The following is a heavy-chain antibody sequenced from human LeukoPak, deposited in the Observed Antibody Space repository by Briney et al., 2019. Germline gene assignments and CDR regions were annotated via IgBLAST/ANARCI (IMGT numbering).Heavy chain of an antibody. D-gene: IGHD3-16*01. CDR1: GFTFTRFN. CDR3: ARQFALTWFDP. J-gene: IGHJ5*02. Sequence: GGSLRLSCAASGFTFTRFNMNWVRQAPGKGLELVSSITTSGTYIYYADSVKGRFTISRDNAKNSLYLQMNSLRAEDTAVYYCARQFALTWFDPWGPGTLVTVSS. CDR2: ITTSGTYI. V-gene: IGHV3-21*04.